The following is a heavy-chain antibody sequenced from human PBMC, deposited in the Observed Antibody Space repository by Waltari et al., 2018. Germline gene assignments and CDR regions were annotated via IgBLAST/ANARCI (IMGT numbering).Heavy chain of an antibody. V-gene: IGHV5-10-1*01. CDR1: GYSFTSQW. CDR2: IDPSDSFR. D-gene: IGHD2-2*01. Sequence: EVQLVQSGAEVKKPEASLRLTCEGSGYSFTSQWISLVCQMPGKGLEWVGRIDPSDSFRNYGPAFEGHVTISVDQSLRTAYLQWDSLKASDTAIYYCVRHRTTYPLEIDYWGQGTLVTVSS. CDR3: VRHRTTYPLEIDY. J-gene: IGHJ4*02.